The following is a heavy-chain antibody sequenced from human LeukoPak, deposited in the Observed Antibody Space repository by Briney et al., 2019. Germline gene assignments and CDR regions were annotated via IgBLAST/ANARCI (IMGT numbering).Heavy chain of an antibody. Sequence: ASVKVSCKASGGTFSSYAISWVRQAPGQGLEWMGGIIPIFGTANYAQKFQGRVTITADKSTSTAYMELSSLRSEDTAVYYCARENPYCSGGSCYTTGVDYWGQGTLVTVSS. CDR3: ARENPYCSGGSCYTTGVDY. D-gene: IGHD2-15*01. CDR2: IIPIFGTA. J-gene: IGHJ4*02. CDR1: GGTFSSYA. V-gene: IGHV1-69*06.